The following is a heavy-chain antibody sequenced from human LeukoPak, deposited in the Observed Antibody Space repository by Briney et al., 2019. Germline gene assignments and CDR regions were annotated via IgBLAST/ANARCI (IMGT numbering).Heavy chain of an antibody. V-gene: IGHV4-34*01. D-gene: IGHD3-10*01. CDR3: ARRALYGSGRYYYYYYMDV. CDR2: INHSGST. CDR1: GGSFSGYY. Sequence: PSETLSLTCAVYGGSFSGYYWSWIRQPPGKGLEWIGEINHSGSTNYNPSLKSRVTISVDTFKNQFSLKLSSVAAADTAVYYCARRALYGSGRYYYYYYMDVWGKGTTVTVSS. J-gene: IGHJ6*03.